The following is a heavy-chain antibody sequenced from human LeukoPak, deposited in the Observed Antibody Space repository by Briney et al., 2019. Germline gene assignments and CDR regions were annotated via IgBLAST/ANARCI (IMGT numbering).Heavy chain of an antibody. CDR2: IYYSGRT. CDR1: GYSISSGYY. V-gene: IGHV4-38-2*02. Sequence: PSETLSLTCTVSGYSISSGYYWGWIRQPPGKGLEWLRSIYYSGRTYYNPSLKSRVTISVDTSKYQFSLKLSSVTAADTAVYYCAREGLRGRRYYDILTGPNWFDPWGQGTLVTVSS. J-gene: IGHJ5*02. CDR3: AREGLRGRRYYDILTGPNWFDP. D-gene: IGHD3-9*01.